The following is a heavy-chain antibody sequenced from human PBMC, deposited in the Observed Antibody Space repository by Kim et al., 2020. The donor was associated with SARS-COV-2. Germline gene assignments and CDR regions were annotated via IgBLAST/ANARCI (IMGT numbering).Heavy chain of an antibody. Sequence: GGSLRLSCAASGFAFSTYSMNWVRQAPGKGLEWISYISSTSSTIFYADSVKGRFTISRDNAKNSLYLQMNSLRDEDTAVYYCARGFGVVKQIHIPQYFFDSWGQGTLVTVSS. CDR3: ARGFGVVKQIHIPQYFFDS. D-gene: IGHD3-3*01. CDR1: GFAFSTYS. J-gene: IGHJ4*02. V-gene: IGHV3-48*02. CDR2: ISSTSSTI.